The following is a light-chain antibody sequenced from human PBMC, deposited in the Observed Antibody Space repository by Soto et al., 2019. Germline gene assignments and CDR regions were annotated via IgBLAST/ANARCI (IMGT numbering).Light chain of an antibody. Sequence: DIQMTQSPSTLSASIGDTVTITCRASQSISIYLAWHQQKPGKAPKLLIYRASILENGVPSRFSGSGSATEFTLTISGLQPDDFATYYCQQYNTFSWTFGQGTQV. CDR2: RAS. CDR3: QQYNTFSWT. V-gene: IGKV1-5*03. J-gene: IGKJ1*01. CDR1: QSISIY.